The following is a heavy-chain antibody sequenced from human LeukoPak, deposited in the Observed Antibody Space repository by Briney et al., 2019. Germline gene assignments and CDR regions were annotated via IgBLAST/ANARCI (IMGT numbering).Heavy chain of an antibody. Sequence: SETLSLTCSVYGGSFGGYYWSWIRQSPEKGLEWIAEINQSGNTNYNPSLKSRVTISVDTPKNQFSLKVTSVVAADTAVYYCATGPGGYYFDYWGQETLVTVSS. CDR2: INQSGNT. CDR3: ATGPGGYYFDY. V-gene: IGHV4-34*01. J-gene: IGHJ4*02. D-gene: IGHD3-3*01. CDR1: GGSFGGYY.